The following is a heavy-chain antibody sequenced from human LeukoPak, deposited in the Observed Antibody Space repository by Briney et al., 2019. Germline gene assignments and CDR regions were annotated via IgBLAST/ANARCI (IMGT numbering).Heavy chain of an antibody. Sequence: SETLSLTCSVSGGSISSSNNYWGWIRQSPGKGLEWIGSIYYSGSTYYNPSLKSRLTISVDTSKNQFSLKLSSVTAPDTAVYYCVRQKITTSDYWGQGNMVTVSS. CDR1: GGSISSSNNY. D-gene: IGHD4-11*01. CDR3: VRQKITTSDY. J-gene: IGHJ4*02. CDR2: IYYSGST. V-gene: IGHV4-39*01.